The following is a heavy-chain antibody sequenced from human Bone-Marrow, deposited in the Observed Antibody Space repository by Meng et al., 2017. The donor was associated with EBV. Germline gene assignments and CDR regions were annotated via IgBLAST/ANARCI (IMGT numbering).Heavy chain of an antibody. Sequence: LQLQESGSGLVKPLQTLSLTCAVSGGSISSGGYSWSWIRQPPGKGLEWIGYIYHSGSTYYNPSLKSRVTISVDRSKNQFSLKLSSVTAADTAVYYCARVVARSYFDYWGQGTLVTVSS. CDR2: IYHSGST. J-gene: IGHJ4*02. V-gene: IGHV4-30-2*01. CDR3: ARVVARSYFDY. CDR1: GGSISSGGYS.